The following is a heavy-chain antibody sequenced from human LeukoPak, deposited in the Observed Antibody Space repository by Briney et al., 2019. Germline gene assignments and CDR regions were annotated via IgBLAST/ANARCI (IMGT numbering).Heavy chain of an antibody. CDR1: GFTFSSYG. CDR3: AKGNGYYSDY. D-gene: IGHD1-1*01. J-gene: IGHJ4*02. Sequence: GGSLRLSCAASGFTFSSYGMHWVRQAPGKGLEWVAVISYDGSNKYYADSVKGRFTISRDNSKNTLYLQMNSLRAEDTAVYYCAKGNGYYSDYWGQGTLVTVSS. CDR2: ISYDGSNK. V-gene: IGHV3-30*18.